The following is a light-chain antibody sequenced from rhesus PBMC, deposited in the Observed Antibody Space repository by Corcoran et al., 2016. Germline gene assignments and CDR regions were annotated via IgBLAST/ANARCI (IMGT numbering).Light chain of an antibody. J-gene: IGKJ4*01. Sequence: DIQLTQSPSSLSASIGDRVTITCRASQDISSYLAWFQQKPGNAPKLLIYGASNLQSGVPSRFSGSGSVTDFTLTISSLQPEDVAVYYCQQRKSYPLTFGGGTKVEIK. CDR2: GAS. CDR3: QQRKSYPLT. V-gene: IGKV1-38*01. CDR1: QDISSY.